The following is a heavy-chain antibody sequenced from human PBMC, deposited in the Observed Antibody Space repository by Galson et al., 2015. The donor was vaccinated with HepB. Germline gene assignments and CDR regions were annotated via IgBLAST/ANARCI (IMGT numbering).Heavy chain of an antibody. Sequence: SETLSLTCTVSGDSISRSNYYWGWIRQPPGKGLEWIGSIYYSGRLFYNPSLKSRVTISVDTSKNQFSLRLSSGTAADTAVYYCARQPYTSGWLYWYFDLWGRGTLVTVSS. CDR3: ARQPYTSGWLYWYFDL. CDR2: IYYSGRL. V-gene: IGHV4-39*01. J-gene: IGHJ2*01. D-gene: IGHD6-19*01. CDR1: GDSISRSNYY.